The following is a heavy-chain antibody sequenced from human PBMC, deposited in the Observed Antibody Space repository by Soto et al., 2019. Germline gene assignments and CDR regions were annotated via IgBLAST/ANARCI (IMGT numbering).Heavy chain of an antibody. D-gene: IGHD3-16*01. CDR1: GIMFKSYV. CDR3: ASWGTTGGFDL. J-gene: IGHJ4*02. CDR2: TSYDGNNK. V-gene: IGHV3-30*19. Sequence: QLHLVESGGGVFQPGTSLRLPCTASGIMFKSYVMHLVRQAPGKGLEWVALTSYDGNNKYYGDSVKGLLTVARDNSKNTLHLQMYRLNPPDAALYYRASWGTTGGFDLWGQGSQVSVSS.